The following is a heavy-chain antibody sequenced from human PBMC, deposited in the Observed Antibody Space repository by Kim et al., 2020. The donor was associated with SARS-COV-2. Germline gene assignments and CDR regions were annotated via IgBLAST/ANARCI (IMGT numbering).Heavy chain of an antibody. CDR3: AKRARITMVRGVRGDYYYGMDV. V-gene: IGHV3-23*01. D-gene: IGHD3-10*01. Sequence: GGSLRLSCAASGFTFSSYAMSWVRQAPGKGLEWVSAISGSGGSTYYADSVKGRFTISRDNSKNTLYLQMNSLRAEDTAVYYCAKRARITMVRGVRGDYYYGMDVWGQGPTVTVSS. CDR1: GFTFSSYA. CDR2: ISGSGGST. J-gene: IGHJ6*02.